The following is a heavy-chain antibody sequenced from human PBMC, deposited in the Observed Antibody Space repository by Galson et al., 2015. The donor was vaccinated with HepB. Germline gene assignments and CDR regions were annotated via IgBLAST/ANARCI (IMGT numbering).Heavy chain of an antibody. Sequence: QSGAEVKKPGESLKISCKASGYTFTTYFIAWVRQMPGKGLECMGIIYPGDSDTNYSPSFQGQVTMSVDKSISTAYLQWSSLKTSDTAMYYCARSASGFSDYWGQGTLVTVSS. V-gene: IGHV5-51*01. CDR3: ARSASGFSDY. CDR1: GYTFTTYF. J-gene: IGHJ4*02. CDR2: IYPGDSDT. D-gene: IGHD6-13*01.